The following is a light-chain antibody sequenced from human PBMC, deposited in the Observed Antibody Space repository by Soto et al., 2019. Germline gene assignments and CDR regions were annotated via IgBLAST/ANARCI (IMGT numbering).Light chain of an antibody. CDR2: SAS. J-gene: IGKJ1*01. Sequence: DILMTQSPATVSGSLVDRVSLSCRANESIANNLAWYQQKPGQPPRLLIYSASTRAPGIPARVSGGGSGTQFSLTISSLQSEDFALYYCHQYNEWPRGTFGPGTKVEV. V-gene: IGKV3D-15*01. CDR3: HQYNEWPRGT. CDR1: ESIANN.